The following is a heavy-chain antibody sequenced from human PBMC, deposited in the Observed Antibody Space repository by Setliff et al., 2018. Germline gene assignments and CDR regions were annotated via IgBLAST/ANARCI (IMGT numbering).Heavy chain of an antibody. CDR3: ARSPSSGAYWNPRPFYSDY. V-gene: IGHV4-61*09. J-gene: IGHJ4*02. Sequence: SETLSLTCTVSGGSISSGGYYWTWIRQPAGKGLEWIGHISPSGSTTYNPSVKSRVTISLDTSKNHFSLKLDSVTAADTALYYCARSPSSGAYWNPRPFYSDYWARGTLVTVSS. CDR1: GGSISSGGYY. D-gene: IGHD1-26*01. CDR2: ISPSGST.